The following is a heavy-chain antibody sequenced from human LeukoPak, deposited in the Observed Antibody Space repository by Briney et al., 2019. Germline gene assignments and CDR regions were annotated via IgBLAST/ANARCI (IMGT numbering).Heavy chain of an antibody. V-gene: IGHV3-7*01. Sequence: GGSLRLSYVASRFTFSNYWMSWVRQAPGKGLEWVANINQDGSKKRYADSMKGRFTISRDNAKESLYLQLNSLRAEDTAVYYCAKWGPYCVGDYCPALDSWGPGTLVTVSS. CDR3: AKWGPYCVGDYCPALDS. D-gene: IGHD2-21*02. CDR1: RFTFSNYW. J-gene: IGHJ4*02. CDR2: INQDGSKK.